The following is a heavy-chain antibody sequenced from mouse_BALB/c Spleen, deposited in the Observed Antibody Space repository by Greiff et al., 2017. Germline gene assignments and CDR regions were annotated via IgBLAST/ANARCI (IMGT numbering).Heavy chain of an antibody. D-gene: IGHD2-3*01. V-gene: IGHV5-17*02. CDR1: GFTFSSFG. Sequence: EVQVVESGGGLVQPGGSRKLSCAASGFTFSSFGMHWVRQAPEKGLEWVAYISSGSSTIYYADTVKGRFTISRDNPKNTLFLQMTSLRSEDTAMYYCARGGGWLLRDYYAMDYWGQGTSVTVSS. CDR3: ARGGGWLLRDYYAMDY. CDR2: ISSGSSTI. J-gene: IGHJ4*01.